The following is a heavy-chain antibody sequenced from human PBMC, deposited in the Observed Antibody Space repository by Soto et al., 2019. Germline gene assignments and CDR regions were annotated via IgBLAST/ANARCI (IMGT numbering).Heavy chain of an antibody. CDR1: GGTFSSYA. V-gene: IGHV1-69*01. Sequence: QVQLVQSGAEVKKPGSSVKVSCKASGGTFSSYAISWVRQAPGQGLEWMGGIIPIFGTANYAQKFQGRVTITADESTSTAYMELSSLRSEDTAVYYCARATHLTGYYYDSSGYYSYYFDYWGQGTLVTVSS. CDR3: ARATHLTGYYYDSSGYYSYYFDY. CDR2: IIPIFGTA. J-gene: IGHJ4*02. D-gene: IGHD3-22*01.